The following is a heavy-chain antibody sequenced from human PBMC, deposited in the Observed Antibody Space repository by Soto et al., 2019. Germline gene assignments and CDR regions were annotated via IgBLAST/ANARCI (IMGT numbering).Heavy chain of an antibody. J-gene: IGHJ6*02. CDR3: ARAYTNSPRVEYSPINYYYYGMDV. CDR2: IIPIFGTA. CDR1: GGTFSSYA. D-gene: IGHD5-12*01. Sequence: GASVKVSCKASGGTFSSYAISWVRQAPGQGLEWMGGIIPIFGTANYAQKFQGRVTITADESTSTAYMELSSLRSEDTAVYYCARAYTNSPRVEYSPINYYYYGMDVWGQGTTVTVSS. V-gene: IGHV1-69*13.